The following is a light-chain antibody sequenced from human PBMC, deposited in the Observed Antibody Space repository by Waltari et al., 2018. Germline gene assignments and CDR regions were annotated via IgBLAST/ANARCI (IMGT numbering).Light chain of an antibody. Sequence: QSALTQPPSVSGSPGQSVTISCTGTSSDVGSYNRVSWFQQPPGTAPKLMIYEVRNRPSGVPDRFSGSKSGNTASLTISGLQAEDEADYYCSSYTTRSTWVFGGGTKLTVL. V-gene: IGLV2-18*02. J-gene: IGLJ3*02. CDR2: EVR. CDR3: SSYTTRSTWV. CDR1: SSDVGSYNR.